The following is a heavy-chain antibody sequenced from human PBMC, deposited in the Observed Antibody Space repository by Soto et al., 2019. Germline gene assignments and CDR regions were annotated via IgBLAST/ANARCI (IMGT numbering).Heavy chain of an antibody. CDR1: GYRLDSNG. Sequence: GVAVKVSCKASGYRLDSNGSWWVRQAPGQGLEGMGWISVYNGNTNYAQNFQGRVTMPTDTSTSTAYMDLRRLRSDDPAIFYGSSVRRTAQHSSGHYYHVMAFWGQGTTDTVSS. D-gene: IGHD5-18*01. CDR3: SSVRRTAQHSSGHYYHVMAF. V-gene: IGHV1-18*01. J-gene: IGHJ6*02. CDR2: ISVYNGNT.